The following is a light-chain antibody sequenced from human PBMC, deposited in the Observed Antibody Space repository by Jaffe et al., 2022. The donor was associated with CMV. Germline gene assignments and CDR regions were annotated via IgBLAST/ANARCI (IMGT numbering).Light chain of an antibody. CDR1: SGHSSYA. CDR2: LNSDGSH. CDR3: QTWGTGIPIRVV. Sequence: QLVLTQSPSASASLGASVKLTCTLSSGHSSYAIAWHQQQPEKGPRYLMKLNSDGSHSKGDGIPDRFSGSSSGAERYLTISSLQSEDEADYYCQTWGTGIPIRVVFGGGTKLTVL. J-gene: IGLJ2*01. V-gene: IGLV4-69*01.